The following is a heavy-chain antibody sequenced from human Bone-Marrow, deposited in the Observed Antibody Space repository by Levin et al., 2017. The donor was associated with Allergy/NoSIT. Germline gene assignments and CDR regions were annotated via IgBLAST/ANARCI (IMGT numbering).Heavy chain of an antibody. CDR2: IIPIFGTA. CDR3: AREGYCSSTSCYSYGMDV. CDR1: GGTFSSYA. V-gene: IGHV1-69*06. D-gene: IGHD2-2*01. J-gene: IGHJ6*02. Sequence: SVKVSCKASGGTFSSYAISWVRQAPGQGLEWMGGIIPIFGTANYAQKFQGRVTITADKSTSTAYMELSSLRSEDTAVYYCAREGYCSSTSCYSYGMDVWGQGTTVTVSS.